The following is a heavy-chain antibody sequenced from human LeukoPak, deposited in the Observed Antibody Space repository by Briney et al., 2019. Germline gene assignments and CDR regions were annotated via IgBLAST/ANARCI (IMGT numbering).Heavy chain of an antibody. CDR3: ARGAYGVYDS. CDR1: AFTFTSYA. Sequence: PGGSLRLSCAASAFTFTSYAMSWVRQAPGQGLEWVSAISAGADSTYYADSVQGRFTISRDNSKNTLFLQMSGLRSEDTAVYFCARGAYGVYDSWGQGTLVTVCS. CDR2: ISAGADST. V-gene: IGHV3-23*01. J-gene: IGHJ5*01. D-gene: IGHD4-17*01.